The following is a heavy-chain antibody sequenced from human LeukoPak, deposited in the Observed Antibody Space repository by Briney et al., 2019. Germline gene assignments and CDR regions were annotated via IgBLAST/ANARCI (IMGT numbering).Heavy chain of an antibody. J-gene: IGHJ5*02. Sequence: SETLSLTCTVSGGSISSYYWSWIRQPPGKGLEWIGNIYFSGSTKYNPSLKSRVTMLVDTSKNQFSLKLSSVTAADTAVYYCARRGGSSLAFKSWAQGTLV. CDR2: IYFSGST. D-gene: IGHD1-26*01. CDR3: ARRGGSSLAFKS. CDR1: GGSISSYY. V-gene: IGHV4-59*08.